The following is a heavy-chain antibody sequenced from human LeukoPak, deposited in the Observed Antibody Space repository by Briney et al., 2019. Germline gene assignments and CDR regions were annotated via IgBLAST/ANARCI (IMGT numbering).Heavy chain of an antibody. CDR3: ARGRRYFDWLFQPHYFDY. V-gene: IGHV4-34*01. Sequence: SEPLSLTCPVDGASFSGYYWSWIRQPPGNWPDWIGEINQSGSTNYNPSLKSRVTISVDTSKNQFSLKLSSVTAADTAVYYCARGRRYFDWLFQPHYFDYWGQGTLVTVSS. J-gene: IGHJ4*02. CDR1: GASFSGYY. CDR2: INQSGST. D-gene: IGHD3-9*01.